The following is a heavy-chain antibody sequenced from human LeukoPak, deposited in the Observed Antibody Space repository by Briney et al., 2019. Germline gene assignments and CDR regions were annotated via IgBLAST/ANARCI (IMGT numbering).Heavy chain of an antibody. V-gene: IGHV3-74*01. CDR2: INGDGSSI. J-gene: IGHJ4*02. CDR3: ARDLNWGASDY. D-gene: IGHD7-27*01. Sequence: GGSLRLSCAASGFTFSSHWMHWVRQAPGKGLVWVSRINGDGSSIAYADSVKGRFAISRDNTKNTLYLQMNSLRAEDTAVYYCARDLNWGASDYWGQGTLVTVSS. CDR1: GFTFSSHW.